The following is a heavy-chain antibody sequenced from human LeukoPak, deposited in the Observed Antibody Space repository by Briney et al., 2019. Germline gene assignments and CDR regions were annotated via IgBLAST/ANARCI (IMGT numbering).Heavy chain of an antibody. CDR2: IWDDGSNQ. Sequence: HPGGSLRLSCAASGFVFSTYGMHWVRQAPGKGLEWVAVIWDDGSNQYYVDSVRGRFTISRDNSKNTLYLQMNSLRAEDTAVYYCAKDFRIGYSAHFDYWGQGALVTVSS. CDR1: GFVFSTYG. V-gene: IGHV3-33*06. D-gene: IGHD2-21*01. J-gene: IGHJ4*02. CDR3: AKDFRIGYSAHFDY.